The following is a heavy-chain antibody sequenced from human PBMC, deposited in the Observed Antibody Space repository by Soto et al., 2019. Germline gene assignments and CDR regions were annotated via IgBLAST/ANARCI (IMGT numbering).Heavy chain of an antibody. V-gene: IGHV2-5*02. Sequence: QITLKESAPTRVKPTQTLTLTCTFSGFSLTSRPMGVGWIRQPPGKALEWLAFIYWDDDKRYSPSLRSRLTITKDTSGNQVGLTMANMDPVDTATYYCAHRRCGYSWNVGYFAYWGQGALDTVSS. CDR1: GFSLTSRPMG. J-gene: IGHJ4*02. D-gene: IGHD1-1*01. CDR3: AHRRCGYSWNVGYFAY. CDR2: IYWDDDK.